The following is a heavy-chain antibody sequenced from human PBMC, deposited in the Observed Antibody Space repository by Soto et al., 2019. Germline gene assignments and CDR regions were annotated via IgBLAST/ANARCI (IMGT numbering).Heavy chain of an antibody. CDR3: ARENLAADAFEI. Sequence: GGSLRLSCAASGFTFSSYGMHWVRQAPGKGLEWVAVIWYDGSNKYYADSVKGRFTISRDNSKNTLYLQMNSLRAEDTAVYYCARENLAADAFEIWGQGTMVTVSS. CDR1: GFTFSSYG. J-gene: IGHJ3*02. CDR2: IWYDGSNK. D-gene: IGHD6-13*01. V-gene: IGHV3-33*01.